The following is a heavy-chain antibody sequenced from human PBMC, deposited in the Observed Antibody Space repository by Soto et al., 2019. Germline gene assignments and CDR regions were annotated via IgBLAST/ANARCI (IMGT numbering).Heavy chain of an antibody. V-gene: IGHV4-31*03. Sequence: SETLSLTCTVSGGSIISGGYYWSWIRQHPGKGLEWIGYIYYSGSTYYNPSLKSRVTISVDTSKNQFSLKLSSVTAADTAVYYCARDLIAARDTAMVTYYYYYGMDVWDQGTTVNVSS. J-gene: IGHJ6*02. CDR2: IYYSGST. D-gene: IGHD5-18*01. CDR3: ARDLIAARDTAMVTYYYYYGMDV. CDR1: GGSIISGGYY.